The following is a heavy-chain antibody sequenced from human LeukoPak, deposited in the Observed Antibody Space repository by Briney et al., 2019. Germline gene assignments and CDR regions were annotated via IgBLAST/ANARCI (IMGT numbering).Heavy chain of an antibody. D-gene: IGHD5-18*01. CDR1: GYSFTNYW. Sequence: GESLKISCKGSGYSFTNYWIGWVRQLPGKGLEWMGIIYPGDSNTRYSPSFQGQVTISADKSISTAYLQWSSLKASDTAIYYCARGGSSYALDYWGQGTLVTVSS. CDR2: IYPGDSNT. CDR3: ARGGSSYALDY. V-gene: IGHV5-51*01. J-gene: IGHJ4*02.